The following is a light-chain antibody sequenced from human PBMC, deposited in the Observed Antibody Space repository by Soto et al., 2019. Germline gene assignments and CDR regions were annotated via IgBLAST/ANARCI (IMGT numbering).Light chain of an antibody. CDR3: QQYGSSRT. CDR2: GAS. J-gene: IGKJ1*01. Sequence: EIVLTQSPCTLSLSPGERATLSCRASQSVSSSFLACYQQKPGQAPRLLIYGASSRATGIPGWFSGSGSGTDFTLTISRLEPEYVAVYYCQQYGSSRTFGQGTKVEIK. CDR1: QSVSSSF. V-gene: IGKV3-20*01.